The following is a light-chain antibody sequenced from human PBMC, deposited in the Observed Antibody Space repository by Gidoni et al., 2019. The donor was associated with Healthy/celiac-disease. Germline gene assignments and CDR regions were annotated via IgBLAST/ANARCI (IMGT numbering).Light chain of an antibody. CDR3: QQYNNWRSYT. Sequence: EIVMTQSPATLSVSPGERATLSCRASQSVSSNLAWYQQKPGQAPRLLIYCASTRATGIPARFSGSGSGTEFTLTISSLQSEDFAVYYCQQYNNWRSYTFGQGTKLEIK. CDR1: QSVSSN. J-gene: IGKJ2*01. CDR2: CAS. V-gene: IGKV3-15*01.